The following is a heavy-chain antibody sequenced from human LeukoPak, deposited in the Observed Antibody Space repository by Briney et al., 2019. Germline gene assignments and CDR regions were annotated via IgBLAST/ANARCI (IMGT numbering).Heavy chain of an antibody. CDR2: INEDGSKK. CDR1: GFTFTNYW. CDR3: ASSSYCSSSS. D-gene: IGHD6-6*01. Sequence: GGSLRLSCAASGFTFTNYWMIWVRQAPGKGLEWVANINEDGSKKYYVGSVEGRFTISRDNAKNSVFLQMNSLRAEDTAMYYCASSSYCSSSSWGQGTLVTVSS. J-gene: IGHJ5*02. V-gene: IGHV3-7*01.